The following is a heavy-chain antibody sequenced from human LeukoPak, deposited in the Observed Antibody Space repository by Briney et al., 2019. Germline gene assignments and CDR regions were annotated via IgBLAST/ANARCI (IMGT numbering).Heavy chain of an antibody. CDR1: GGSISSGGYY. CDR2: MYYSGST. Sequence: SQTLSLTCTISGGSISSGGYYWSWIRQHPGKGLEWIGYMYYSGSTYYNPSLKSRVTISVDTSKNQFSLKLSSVTAADTAVYYCARVYSYGSSVVDYWGQGTLVTVSS. V-gene: IGHV4-31*03. J-gene: IGHJ4*02. CDR3: ARVYSYGSSVVDY. D-gene: IGHD5-18*01.